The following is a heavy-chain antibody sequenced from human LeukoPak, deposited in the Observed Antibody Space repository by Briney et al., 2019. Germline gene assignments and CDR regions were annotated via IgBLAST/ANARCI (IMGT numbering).Heavy chain of an antibody. J-gene: IGHJ4*02. CDR1: GFTFSTYA. V-gene: IGHV3-23*01. CDR2: ISASGGAT. Sequence: SGGSLRLSCAASGFTFSTYAMSWVRQAPRKGLEWVSSISASGGATYYVDSVKGRFTISRDNSKNTLYLQMNSPRAEDTAVYYCAKASIAEYYFDCWGQGTLVTVSS. D-gene: IGHD6-6*01. CDR3: AKASIAEYYFDC.